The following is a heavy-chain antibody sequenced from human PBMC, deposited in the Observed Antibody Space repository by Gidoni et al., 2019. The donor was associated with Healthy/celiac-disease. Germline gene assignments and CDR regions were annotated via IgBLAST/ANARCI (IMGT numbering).Heavy chain of an antibody. V-gene: IGHV3-64D*08. CDR2: ISSNGGST. J-gene: IGHJ4*02. Sequence: VQRVESGGGLVQPGGSLSLSCLASRLTFSTHAMHWVRQAPGKGLEYVSAISSNGGSTYYADTVKGRFTISRDNSKNTLYLQMSSLRAEDTAVYYCVKDRYGGLVVIINLFDYWGQGTLVTVSS. CDR1: RLTFSTHA. D-gene: IGHD3-22*01. CDR3: VKDRYGGLVVIINLFDY.